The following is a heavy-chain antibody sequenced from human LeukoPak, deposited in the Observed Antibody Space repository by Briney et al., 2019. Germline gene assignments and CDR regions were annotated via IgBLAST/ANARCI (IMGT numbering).Heavy chain of an antibody. CDR1: GYTFTSYD. D-gene: IGHD4-23*01. CDR2: MNPNSGNT. V-gene: IGHV1-8*01. CDR3: ARDRGTTVGAFDI. Sequence: GASMKASCKASGYTFTSYDINWVRQATGQGLEWMGWMNPNSGNTGYAQKFQGRVTMTRNTSISTAYMELRSLRSDDTAVYYCARDRGTTVGAFDIWGQGTMVTVSS. J-gene: IGHJ3*02.